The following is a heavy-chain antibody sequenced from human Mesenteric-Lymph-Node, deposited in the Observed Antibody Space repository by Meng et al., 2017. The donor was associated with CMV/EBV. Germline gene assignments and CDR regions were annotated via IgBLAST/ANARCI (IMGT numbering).Heavy chain of an antibody. V-gene: IGHV4-34*01. D-gene: IGHD3-9*01. CDR2: INHSGST. CDR3: ARGSGYDILTGYFDY. Sequence: QGQLHQWGAGLLKPSETLSATCAVYGGSFSGYYWNWIRQSPEKGLEWIGEINHSGSTTYNPSFTSRIIISVDTSTNQISLNMSSVTAADTAVYYCARGSGYDILTGYFDYWGQGALVTVSS. CDR1: GGSFSGYY. J-gene: IGHJ4*02.